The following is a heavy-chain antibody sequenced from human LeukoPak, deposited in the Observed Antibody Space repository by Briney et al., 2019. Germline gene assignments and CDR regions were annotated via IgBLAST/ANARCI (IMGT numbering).Heavy chain of an antibody. D-gene: IGHD2-2*01. V-gene: IGHV3-69-1*01. J-gene: IGHJ4*02. CDR1: GFTFDDYA. Sequence: GGSLRLSCAASGFTFDDYAMHWVRQAPGKGLEWVSVIYSGGSTYYADSVKGRFTISRDNAKNSLYLQMNSLRAEDTAVYYCARLKLLWSNYFDYWGQGTLVTVSS. CDR3: ARLKLLWSNYFDY. CDR2: IYSGGST.